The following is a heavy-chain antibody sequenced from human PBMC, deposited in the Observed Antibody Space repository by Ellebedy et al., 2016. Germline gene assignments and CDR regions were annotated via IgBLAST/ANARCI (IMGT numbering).Heavy chain of an antibody. CDR2: VTQSGDT. CDR1: GDSFRGYY. V-gene: IGHV4-34*01. D-gene: IGHD3-16*01. Sequence: SETLSLXCAVYGDSFRGYYWTWIRPPPGQGLEWVGEVTQSGDTNYNPSLKRRVTMSVDTSKNQFSLKLTSVTAADTAMYYCARVVGGDGILITHFDYWGQGTQVTVSS. J-gene: IGHJ4*02. CDR3: ARVVGGDGILITHFDY.